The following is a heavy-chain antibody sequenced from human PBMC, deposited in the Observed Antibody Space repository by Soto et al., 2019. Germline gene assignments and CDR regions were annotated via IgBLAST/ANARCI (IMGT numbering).Heavy chain of an antibody. V-gene: IGHV4-39*01. CDR1: GGSISSSSYY. Sequence: QLQLQESGPGLVKPSETLSLTCTVSGGSISSSSYYWGWIRQPPGKGLEWIGSIYYSGSTYYNPSLKGRVTISVDTSKNQFSLKLSSVTAADTAVYYCARQEWLQPHYWGQGTLVTVSS. J-gene: IGHJ4*02. CDR2: IYYSGST. CDR3: ARQEWLQPHY. D-gene: IGHD5-12*01.